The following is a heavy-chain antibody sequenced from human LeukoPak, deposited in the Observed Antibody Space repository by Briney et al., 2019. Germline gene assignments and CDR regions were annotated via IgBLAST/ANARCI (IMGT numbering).Heavy chain of an antibody. Sequence: PGWSLRLSCAASGFTFSSYSMNWVRQAPGMGLEWVSSISSSSSYIYYADSVKGRFTISRDNAKNSLYLQVNNLRAEDTAVYYRARDRSQYYDSSGYYHDYWGQGTLVTVSS. CDR1: GFTFSSYS. CDR2: ISSSSSYI. J-gene: IGHJ4*02. CDR3: ARDRSQYYDSSGYYHDY. V-gene: IGHV3-21*01. D-gene: IGHD3-22*01.